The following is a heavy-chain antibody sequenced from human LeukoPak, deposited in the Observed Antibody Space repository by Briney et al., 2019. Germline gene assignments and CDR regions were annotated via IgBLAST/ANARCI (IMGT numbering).Heavy chain of an antibody. D-gene: IGHD6-19*01. CDR1: GGSFSGYY. J-gene: IGHJ4*02. CDR3: ARGERWLVKAFDY. CDR2: INHSGST. Sequence: KPSETLSLTCAVYGGSFSGYYWSWIRQPPGKGLEWIGEINHSGSTNYNPSLKSRVTISVDTSKNQFSLKLSSVTAADTAVYYCARGERWLVKAFDYWGQGTLVTVSS. V-gene: IGHV4-34*01.